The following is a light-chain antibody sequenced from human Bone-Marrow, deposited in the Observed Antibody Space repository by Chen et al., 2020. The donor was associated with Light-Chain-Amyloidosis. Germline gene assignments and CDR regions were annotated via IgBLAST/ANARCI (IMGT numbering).Light chain of an antibody. V-gene: IGLV2-14*01. CDR2: VVT. Sequence: QSALTQPASVSGSPGQSITISCTGTSSDVGCDNYVSWYQQHPYKAPKLMIYVVTNRPSWVPDRFSASNSDNTASLTISGLQTEDEADYFCSSYTITNTLVFGSGTRVTVL. CDR3: SSYTITNTLV. CDR1: SSDVGCDNY. J-gene: IGLJ1*01.